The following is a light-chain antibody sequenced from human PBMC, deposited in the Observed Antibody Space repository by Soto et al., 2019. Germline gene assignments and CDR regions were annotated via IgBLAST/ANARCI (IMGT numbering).Light chain of an antibody. J-gene: IGLJ1*01. Sequence: QSALTQPASVSGSPGQSIAISCTGTSSDVGGYNYVSWYQQLPGKAPKLLISEVSNRPSGVCHRFSGSKSGNTASLTISGLQAEDEADYYCSSYRTGGPFVFGTGTKLTVL. CDR2: EVS. CDR3: SSYRTGGPFV. V-gene: IGLV2-14*01. CDR1: SSDVGGYNY.